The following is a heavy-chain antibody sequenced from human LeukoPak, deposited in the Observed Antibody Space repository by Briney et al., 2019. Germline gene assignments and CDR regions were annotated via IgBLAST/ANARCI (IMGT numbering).Heavy chain of an antibody. CDR2: ISAYNGNT. J-gene: IGHJ4*02. CDR1: GYTFTSYG. D-gene: IGHD6-19*01. CDR3: ARVSYSSSGSQLDY. Sequence: ASVKVSYKASGYTFTSYGISWVRQAPGQGLEWMGWISAYNGNTNYAQKLQGRVTMTTDTSTSTAYMELRSLRSDDTAVYYCARVSYSSSGSQLDYWGQGTLVTVSS. V-gene: IGHV1-18*01.